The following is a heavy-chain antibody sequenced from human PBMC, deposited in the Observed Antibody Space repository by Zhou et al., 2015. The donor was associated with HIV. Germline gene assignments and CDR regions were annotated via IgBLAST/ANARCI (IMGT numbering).Heavy chain of an antibody. CDR3: ARDVPSYYYDSSGHQIMAVY. D-gene: IGHD3-22*01. CDR1: GGTFGSNA. J-gene: IGHJ4*02. Sequence: QVHLVQSGAEVKKPGSSVKVSCKASGGTFGSNAITWVRQAPGRGLEWVGRIIPIFGTASYAQRFQGRVTITADKSTSTAYMDLSSLRSEDTAVYYCARDVPSYYYDSSGHQIMAVYWGQGTQVTVSS. V-gene: IGHV1-69*06. CDR2: IIPIFGTA.